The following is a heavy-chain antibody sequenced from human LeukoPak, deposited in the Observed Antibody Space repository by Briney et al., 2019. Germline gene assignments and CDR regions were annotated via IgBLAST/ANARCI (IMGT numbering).Heavy chain of an antibody. CDR3: AKDSLTYYDFWSGYPDASDI. V-gene: IGHV3-23*01. Sequence: GGSLRLSCAASGFTFSSYAMSWVRQAPGKGLEWVSAISGSGGSTYYADSVKGRFTISRDNSKNTLYLQMNSLRAEDTAVYYCAKDSLTYYDFWSGYPDASDIWGQGTMVTVSS. J-gene: IGHJ3*02. CDR1: GFTFSSYA. D-gene: IGHD3-3*01. CDR2: ISGSGGST.